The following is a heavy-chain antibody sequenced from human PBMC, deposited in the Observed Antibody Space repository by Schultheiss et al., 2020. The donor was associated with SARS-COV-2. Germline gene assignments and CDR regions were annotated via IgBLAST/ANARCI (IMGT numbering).Heavy chain of an antibody. J-gene: IGHJ5*02. CDR1: GFTFSSYW. CDR2: ISYDGSNK. Sequence: GGSLRLSCAASGFTFSSYWMSWVRQAPGKGLEWVAVISYDGSNKYYADSVKGRFTISRDNSKNTLYLQMNSLRAEDTAVYYCAKDGEVGTSWYFRPSWFDPWGQGTLVTVSS. V-gene: IGHV3-30*18. D-gene: IGHD6-13*01. CDR3: AKDGEVGTSWYFRPSWFDP.